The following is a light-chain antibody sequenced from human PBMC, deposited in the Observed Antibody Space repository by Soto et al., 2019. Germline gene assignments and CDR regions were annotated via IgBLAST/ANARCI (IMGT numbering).Light chain of an antibody. CDR3: QQDYNLPPQ. CDR2: GAS. CDR1: QSVSSSY. Sequence: PGERVTLSCRASQSVSSSYLTWYQQKPGQAPRLLIYGASTRATGIPARFSGSGSGTDFTLTISSLQPEDFAVYYCQQDYNLPPQFGGGTKVEIK. V-gene: IGKV3D-7*01. J-gene: IGKJ4*01.